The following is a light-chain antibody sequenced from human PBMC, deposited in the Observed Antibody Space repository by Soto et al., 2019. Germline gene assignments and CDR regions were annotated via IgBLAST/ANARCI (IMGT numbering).Light chain of an antibody. CDR2: AAS. CDR1: QGIRNN. V-gene: IGKV1-27*01. Sequence: AAGDKVTITCRASQGIRNNLAWYQQKPGKVPTLLIYAASTLHSGVPSRFSGSGSGTDFTLTISSLQPEDVATYYCQKYYSVPFTFGPGTKVEIK. CDR3: QKYYSVPFT. J-gene: IGKJ3*01.